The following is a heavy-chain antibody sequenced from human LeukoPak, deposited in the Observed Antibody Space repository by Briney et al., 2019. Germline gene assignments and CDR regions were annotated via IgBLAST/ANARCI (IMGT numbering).Heavy chain of an antibody. CDR3: ARDKDIVVVPAALPIEYYYGMDV. CDR2: ISAYNGNT. D-gene: IGHD2-2*01. Sequence: ASVKASCKASGYTFTSYGISWVRQAPGQGLEWMGWISAYNGNTNYAQKLQGRVTMTTDTSTSTAYMELRSLRSDDTAVYYCARDKDIVVVPAALPIEYYYGMDVWGQGTTVTVSS. V-gene: IGHV1-18*01. J-gene: IGHJ6*02. CDR1: GYTFTSYG.